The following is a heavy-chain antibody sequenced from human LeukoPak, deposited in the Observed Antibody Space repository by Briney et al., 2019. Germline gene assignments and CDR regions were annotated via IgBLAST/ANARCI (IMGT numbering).Heavy chain of an antibody. J-gene: IGHJ4*02. CDR1: GFTFSSDA. CDR2: ISSSGGST. CDR3: ANPRPGYCRSTSCYRGALLPEY. D-gene: IGHD2-2*02. V-gene: IGHV3-23*01. Sequence: PVGSLRLSCAASGFTFSSDAMSWVRQAPGHRLESVSAISSSGGSTYCSNSVQGRLTISRDNSKNMLCLQMNSLRAEDTAVYYCANPRPGYCRSTSCYRGALLPEYWGQGTLVSVFS.